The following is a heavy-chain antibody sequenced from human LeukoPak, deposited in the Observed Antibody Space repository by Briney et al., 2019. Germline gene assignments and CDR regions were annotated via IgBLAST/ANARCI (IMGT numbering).Heavy chain of an antibody. CDR3: ARAGRWFGELLYRFDS. D-gene: IGHD3-10*01. V-gene: IGHV1-18*01. CDR2: ISAYNGNT. J-gene: IGHJ4*02. CDR1: GYTFTSYG. Sequence: ASVKVSCKASGYTFTSYGISWVRQAPGQGLEWMGWISAYNGNTDYAQKFQDRVTLTTDTSTSTAYMALRSLRSDDTAVYYCARAGRWFGELLYRFDSWGQGTLVTVSS.